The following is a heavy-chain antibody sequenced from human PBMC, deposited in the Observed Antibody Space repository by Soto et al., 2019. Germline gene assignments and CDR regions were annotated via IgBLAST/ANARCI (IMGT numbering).Heavy chain of an antibody. D-gene: IGHD5-18*01. J-gene: IGHJ5*02. V-gene: IGHV3-30-3*01. Sequence: GGSLRLSCAASGFTFSRHTMHWVRQAPGKGLEWVASILYDGSNKYYADSVKGRFTISRDNSKNTLYLHMNSLSAEDTAVYYCARDVDTAYNWFDPWGQGTLVTVSS. CDR3: ARDVDTAYNWFDP. CDR2: ILYDGSNK. CDR1: GFTFSRHT.